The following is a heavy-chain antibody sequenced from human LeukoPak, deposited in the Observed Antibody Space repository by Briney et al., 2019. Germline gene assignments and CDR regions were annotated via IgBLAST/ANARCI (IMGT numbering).Heavy chain of an antibody. Sequence: ASVKVSCKASGGSFGNSAVNWVRQAPGRGLEWMGRIMPFIDMTTYPPHFKGRVSFTAAKSTNTVYMQLTSLKSEDTATYYCAKATVLGTWWFDPWGQGTLVTVSS. CDR3: AKATVLGTWWFDP. CDR2: IMPFIDMT. V-gene: IGHV1-69*04. CDR1: GGSFGNSA. D-gene: IGHD1-26*01. J-gene: IGHJ5*02.